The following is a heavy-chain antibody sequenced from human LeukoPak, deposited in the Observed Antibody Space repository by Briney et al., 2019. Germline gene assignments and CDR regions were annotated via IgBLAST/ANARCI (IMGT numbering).Heavy chain of an antibody. V-gene: IGHV1-69*13. CDR2: IIPIFHTP. D-gene: IGHD3-10*01. Sequence: GASVKVSCKASGGTFRNFGISWVRQAPGQGLEWMGGIIPIFHTPNYAQKFQGRVTITADESTSTTYMELGSLRSDDTAVYYCARDRRNYYGSGSQNRALGYWGQGTLVTVSS. CDR1: GGTFRNFG. CDR3: ARDRRNYYGSGSQNRALGY. J-gene: IGHJ4*02.